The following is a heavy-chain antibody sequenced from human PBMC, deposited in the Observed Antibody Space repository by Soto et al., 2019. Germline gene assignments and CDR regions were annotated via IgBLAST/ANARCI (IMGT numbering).Heavy chain of an antibody. CDR2: MDPKTGNT. D-gene: IGHD6-19*01. Sequence: ASVKVSCKASGYSFTSYDINWVRQATGQGLEWMGWMDPKTGNTDYGQKFQGRVTMTRNTSISTAYMELSSLTSEDTAVYYCARGRGWRDYCGQGTLVTVSS. J-gene: IGHJ4*02. CDR3: ARGRGWRDY. CDR1: GYSFTSYD. V-gene: IGHV1-8*01.